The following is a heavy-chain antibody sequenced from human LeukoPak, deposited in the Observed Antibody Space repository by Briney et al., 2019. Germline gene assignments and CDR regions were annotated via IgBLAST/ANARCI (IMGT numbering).Heavy chain of an antibody. V-gene: IGHV1-18*01. CDR1: GYAFTSYG. CDR3: ARDDSRGYTSDY. D-gene: IGHD3-22*01. Sequence: AALKVSCKASGYAFTSYGISWVRHAPGQGLEWMGSISAYNGNTNYAQKLQGRVTMTTDTSTSTAYMELRSLRSDDTAVYYCARDDSRGYTSDYWGQGTLVTVSS. J-gene: IGHJ4*02. CDR2: ISAYNGNT.